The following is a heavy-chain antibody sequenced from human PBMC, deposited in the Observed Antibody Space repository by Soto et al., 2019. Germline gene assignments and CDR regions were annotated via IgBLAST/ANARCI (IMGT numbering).Heavy chain of an antibody. V-gene: IGHV1-2*02. D-gene: IGHD1-1*01. CDR1: GYTFTGYY. CDR3: ARVRYNWNDGGYFDY. CDR2: INPNSGGT. Sequence: QVPLVQSGAEVKKPGASVKVSCNASGYTFTGYYMHWVRQAPGQGLEWMGWINPNSGGTNYAQKFQGRVTMTRDTSISTAYMELSRLRSDDTAVYYCARVRYNWNDGGYFDYWGQGTLVTVSS. J-gene: IGHJ4*02.